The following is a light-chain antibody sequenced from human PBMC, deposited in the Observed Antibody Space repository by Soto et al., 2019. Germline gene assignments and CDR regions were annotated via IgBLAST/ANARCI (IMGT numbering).Light chain of an antibody. CDR2: SAS. CDR1: QGISNW. Sequence: DIQMTQSPSSVSASVGDRVTITCRASQGISNWLGWYQQKPGQAPKLLIYSASSLQSGVTSRFRGSGSGTEYSLTIGSLQPEDFATYYCQQANSFPLTFGGGTKVEIK. V-gene: IGKV1-12*01. CDR3: QQANSFPLT. J-gene: IGKJ4*01.